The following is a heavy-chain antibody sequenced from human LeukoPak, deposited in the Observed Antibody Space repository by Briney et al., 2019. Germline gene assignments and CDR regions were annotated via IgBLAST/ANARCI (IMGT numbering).Heavy chain of an antibody. CDR2: IYYSGST. D-gene: IGHD3-16*01. Sequence: SETLSLTCTVSGGSISSGGYYWSWIRQHPGKGLEWIGYIYYSGSTYYNPSLKSRVTISVDTSKNQFSLKLSSVTAADTAVYYCARVTGDFYGMDVWGQGTTVTVSS. V-gene: IGHV4-31*03. J-gene: IGHJ6*02. CDR3: ARVTGDFYGMDV. CDR1: GGSISSGGYY.